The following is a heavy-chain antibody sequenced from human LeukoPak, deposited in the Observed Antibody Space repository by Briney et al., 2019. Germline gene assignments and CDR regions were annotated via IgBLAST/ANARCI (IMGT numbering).Heavy chain of an antibody. CDR1: GGSIGNSNYY. CDR2: IYYSGGT. J-gene: IGHJ4*02. D-gene: IGHD4-11*01. Sequence: KASETLSLTCTVSGGSIGNSNYYWGWIRQPPGKGLEWIGTIYYSGGTSYNPSLKSRITISVATSKNQFSLRLRSVTAADTAVYYCARLYNNRDFDYWGQGTLVTVSS. V-gene: IGHV4-39*07. CDR3: ARLYNNRDFDY.